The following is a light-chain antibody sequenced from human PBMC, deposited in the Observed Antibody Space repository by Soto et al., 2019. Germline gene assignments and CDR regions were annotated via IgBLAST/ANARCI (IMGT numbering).Light chain of an antibody. Sequence: QSVLTQPASVSGSPGQSITISCTGTSSDVGGYNYASWYQQHPGKAPKLMIYGVSNRPSGVSNRFSGSKSGNTASLTISGLQAEDEADYYCSSYTSSATLYVFGTGTKVTVL. CDR3: SSYTSSATLYV. CDR1: SSDVGGYNY. V-gene: IGLV2-14*01. CDR2: GVS. J-gene: IGLJ1*01.